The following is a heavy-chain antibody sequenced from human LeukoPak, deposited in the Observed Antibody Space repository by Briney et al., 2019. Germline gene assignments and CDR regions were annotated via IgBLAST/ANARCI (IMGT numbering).Heavy chain of an antibody. D-gene: IGHD3-3*01. CDR3: ARGVYDFWSGYYPYYYYYGMDV. CDR2: INHSGST. CDR1: GGSFSGYY. Sequence: TPSETLSLTCAVYGGSFSGYYWSWIRQPPGKGLEWIGEINHSGSTNYNPSLKSRVTISVDTSKNQFSLKLSSVTAADTAVYYCARGVYDFWSGYYPYYYYYGMDVWGQATTVTVSS. V-gene: IGHV4-34*01. J-gene: IGHJ6*02.